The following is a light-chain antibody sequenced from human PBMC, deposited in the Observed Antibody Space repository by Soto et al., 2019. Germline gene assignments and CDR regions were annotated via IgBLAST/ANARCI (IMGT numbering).Light chain of an antibody. J-gene: IGLJ1*01. CDR2: EVS. Sequence: QSALTQPPSASGSPGQSVTISCTGTNSDVGAYNYVSWYQQHPGKAPKLMISEVSKRPSGVPDRFSGSKSGNTASLTVSGLQAEDEADYYCSSYAGTNNPYVFGTGTKVTVL. V-gene: IGLV2-8*01. CDR3: SSYAGTNNPYV. CDR1: NSDVGAYNY.